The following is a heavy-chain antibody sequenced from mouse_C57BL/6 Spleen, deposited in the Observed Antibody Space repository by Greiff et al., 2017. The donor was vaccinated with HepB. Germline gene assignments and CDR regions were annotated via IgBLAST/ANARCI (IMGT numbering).Heavy chain of an antibody. D-gene: IGHD1-1*01. CDR3: ARGGYYGVPAGAYAMDY. Sequence: QVQLQQSGAELVKPGASVKISCKASGYAFSSYWMNWVKQRPGKGLEWIGQIYPGDGDTNYNGKFKGKATLTADKSSSTAYMQLSSLTSEDSAVYFCARGGYYGVPAGAYAMDYWGQGTSVTVSS. V-gene: IGHV1-80*01. CDR2: IYPGDGDT. CDR1: GYAFSSYW. J-gene: IGHJ4*01.